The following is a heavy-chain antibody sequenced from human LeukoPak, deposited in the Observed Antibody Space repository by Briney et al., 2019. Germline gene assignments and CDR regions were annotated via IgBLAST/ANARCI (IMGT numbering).Heavy chain of an antibody. Sequence: SETLSLTCAVSGGSISSGGYSGRWIRQPPGKGLGWLGFIYLGGSTYYNPSLKSRVTISVDRSKNQFSLKLSSVTAADTAVYYCARSIQHDYVWGSYRSYYFDYWGQGTLVTVSS. CDR2: IYLGGST. CDR3: ARSIQHDYVWGSYRSYYFDY. D-gene: IGHD3-16*02. CDR1: GGSISSGGYS. J-gene: IGHJ4*02. V-gene: IGHV4-30-2*01.